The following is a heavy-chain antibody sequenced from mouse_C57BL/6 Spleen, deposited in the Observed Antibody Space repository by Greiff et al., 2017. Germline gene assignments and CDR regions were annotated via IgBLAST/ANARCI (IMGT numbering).Heavy chain of an antibody. V-gene: IGHV1-80*01. D-gene: IGHD6-5*01. CDR3: ARSLGGNYFDY. CDR2: IYPGDGDT. Sequence: VKLVESGAELVKPGASVKISCKASGYAFSSYWMNWVKQRPGKGLEWIGQIYPGDGDTNYNGKFKGKATLTADKSSSTAYMQLSSLTSGDSAVFFCARSLGGNYFDYWGQGTTLTVSS. J-gene: IGHJ2*01. CDR1: GYAFSSYW.